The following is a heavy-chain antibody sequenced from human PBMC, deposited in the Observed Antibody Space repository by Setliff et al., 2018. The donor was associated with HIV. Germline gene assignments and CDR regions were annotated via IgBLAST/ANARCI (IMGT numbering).Heavy chain of an antibody. CDR1: GGSFSGYY. Sequence: SETLSLTCAVYGGSFSGYYWSWIRQPPGKGLEWMGEINNSGNTQYNPSLKSRVTMSEETSENQFSLKLKSVTAAATAIYFCARGKGGLVGPAEFDYWGPGTLVTVSS. D-gene: IGHD1-26*01. J-gene: IGHJ4*02. V-gene: IGHV4-34*01. CDR3: ARGKGGLVGPAEFDY. CDR2: INNSGNT.